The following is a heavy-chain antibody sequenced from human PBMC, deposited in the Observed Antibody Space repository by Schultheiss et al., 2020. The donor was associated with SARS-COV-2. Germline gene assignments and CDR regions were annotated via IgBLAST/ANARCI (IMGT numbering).Heavy chain of an antibody. Sequence: LRLSCTVSGGSISSGGYYWSWIRQHPGKGLEWIGYIYYSGSTYYNPSLKSRVTISVDTSKNHFSLKLSSVTAADTAVYYCARDRYCSGGSCYSVMGWGQGTLVTVSS. D-gene: IGHD2-15*01. V-gene: IGHV4-31*03. J-gene: IGHJ4*02. CDR2: IYYSGST. CDR3: ARDRYCSGGSCYSVMG. CDR1: GGSISSGGYY.